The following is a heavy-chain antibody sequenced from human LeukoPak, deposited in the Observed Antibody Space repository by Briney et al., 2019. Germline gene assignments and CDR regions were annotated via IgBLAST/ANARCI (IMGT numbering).Heavy chain of an antibody. CDR3: VREFVGGTFDY. CDR2: IYPRGGET. Sequence: ASVKVSCKTSGYTFTDCYIHWVRQAPGQGLEWMGVIYPRGGETNRAQRLLGRITITRDTSTSTVYMDMTSLTSEDTAVYYCVREFVGGTFDYWGQGTLVTVS. J-gene: IGHJ4*02. CDR1: GYTFTDCY. D-gene: IGHD3-3*01. V-gene: IGHV1-46*04.